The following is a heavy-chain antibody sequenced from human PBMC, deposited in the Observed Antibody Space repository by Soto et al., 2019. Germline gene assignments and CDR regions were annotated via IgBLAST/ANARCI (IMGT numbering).Heavy chain of an antibody. D-gene: IGHD2-8*01. V-gene: IGHV4-4*07. CDR3: ARLNASSPAF. Sequence: SATLSLTCTVSDGYINNHFWSWIRQPAGKGLEWIGHIYMSGTTTYNPSLKSRVTMSVDTPRNQFSLKVSSVTAADTAVYYCARLNASSPAFWGRGALVTVS. J-gene: IGHJ4*02. CDR2: IYMSGTT. CDR1: DGYINNHF.